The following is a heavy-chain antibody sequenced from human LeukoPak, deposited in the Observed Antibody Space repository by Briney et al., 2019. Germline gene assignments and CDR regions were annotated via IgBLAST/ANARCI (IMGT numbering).Heavy chain of an antibody. CDR1: GGSISSYY. V-gene: IGHV4-4*07. D-gene: IGHD2-2*01. J-gene: IGHJ6*03. Sequence: PSETLSLTCTVSGGSISSYYWSWIRQPAGKGLEWIGRIYTSGSTNYNPSLKSRVTMSVDTSKNQFSLKLSSVTAADTAVYYCARAPKTIVVVPAAIRAPAAGYYMDVWGKGTTVTVSS. CDR2: IYTSGST. CDR3: ARAPKTIVVVPAAIRAPAAGYYMDV.